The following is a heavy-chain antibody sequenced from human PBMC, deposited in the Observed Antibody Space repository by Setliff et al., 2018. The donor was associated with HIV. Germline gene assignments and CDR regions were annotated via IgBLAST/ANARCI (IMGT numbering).Heavy chain of an antibody. CDR2: VSHTGST. V-gene: IGHV4-34*01. CDR1: GGSLSGYY. Sequence: SETLSLTCAVYGGSLSGYYWRWIRQPPGRGLEWIGDVSHTGSTNYNPSLKSRITISADTPKNQFSLKLSSVTAADTAVYYCAREGTYSGTYWVRRVASFDIWGQGTMVTVS. CDR3: AREGTYSGTYWVRRVASFDI. D-gene: IGHD1-26*01. J-gene: IGHJ3*02.